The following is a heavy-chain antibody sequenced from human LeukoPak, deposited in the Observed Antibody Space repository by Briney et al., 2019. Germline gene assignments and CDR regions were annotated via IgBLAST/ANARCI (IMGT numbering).Heavy chain of an antibody. Sequence: SETLSLTCTVSGGSISSYYWSWIRQPPGKGLEWIGCIYYSGSTNYNPSLKSRVTISVDTSKNQFSLKLSSVTAADTAVYYCARVLFYGMDVWGQGTTVTVSS. CDR3: ARVLFYGMDV. J-gene: IGHJ6*02. D-gene: IGHD3-10*01. CDR1: GGSISSYY. CDR2: IYYSGST. V-gene: IGHV4-59*01.